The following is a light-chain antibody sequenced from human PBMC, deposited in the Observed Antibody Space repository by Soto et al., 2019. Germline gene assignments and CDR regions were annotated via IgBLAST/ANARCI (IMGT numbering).Light chain of an antibody. J-gene: IGKJ4*01. Sequence: EIVLTQSPATLSLSPVERATLSCRASQSVSRHLAWYQQKPGQAPRLLIYDASNRATGIPARFGGSGSGTDFTLTISSLEPEDFAVYYCQQRNNWPPVTFGGGTKVDIK. CDR2: DAS. V-gene: IGKV3-11*01. CDR1: QSVSRH. CDR3: QQRNNWPPVT.